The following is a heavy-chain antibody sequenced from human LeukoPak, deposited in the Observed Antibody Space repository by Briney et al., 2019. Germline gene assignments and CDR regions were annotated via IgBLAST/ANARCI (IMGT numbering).Heavy chain of an antibody. D-gene: IGHD6-13*01. CDR3: ARAPGVYSSSWYKYDLGYYYYYMDV. Sequence: GGSLRLSCAASGFTFSSYSMNWVRQAPGKGLEWVSSISSSSSYIYYADSVKGRFTISRDNAKNSLYLQMNSLRAEDTAVYYVARAPGVYSSSWYKYDLGYYYYYMDVWGKGTTVTVSS. CDR2: ISSSSSYI. V-gene: IGHV3-21*01. J-gene: IGHJ6*03. CDR1: GFTFSSYS.